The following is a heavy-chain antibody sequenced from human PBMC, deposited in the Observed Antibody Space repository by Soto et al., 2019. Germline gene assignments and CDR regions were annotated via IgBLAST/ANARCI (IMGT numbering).Heavy chain of an antibody. J-gene: IGHJ5*02. CDR3: ARVISIPARNSSDP. D-gene: IGHD6-6*01. CDR1: GFTFSSYS. Sequence: GGSLRLSCAASGFTFSSYSMSWVRQAPGKGLEWVSGFRTGADDGTTYYADSVKGRFTISRDNAKNSLYLQMNSLRAEDTAVYYGARVISIPARNSSDPWGQGNLLTVSS. CDR2: FRTGADDGTT. V-gene: IGHV3-23*01.